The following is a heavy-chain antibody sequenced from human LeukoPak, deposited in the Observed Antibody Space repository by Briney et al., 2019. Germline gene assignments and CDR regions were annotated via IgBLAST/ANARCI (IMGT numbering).Heavy chain of an antibody. J-gene: IGHJ2*01. CDR3: ARAGGYPYWYFDL. CDR2: IKTDGIRA. Sequence: GGSLRLSCAASGFTFSTYWMHWVRQAPGKGLVWVSHIKTDGIRATYADSVKGRFTIARDNAKNTLYLQLNSLRAEDTAVYYCARAGGYPYWYFDLWGRGTLVTVSS. CDR1: GFTFSTYW. V-gene: IGHV3-74*01. D-gene: IGHD6-25*01.